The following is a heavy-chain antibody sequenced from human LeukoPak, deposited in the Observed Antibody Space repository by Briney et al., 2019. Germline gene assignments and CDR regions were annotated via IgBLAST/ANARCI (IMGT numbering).Heavy chain of an antibody. CDR2: IYYSGST. D-gene: IGHD6-19*01. CDR1: GGSISSYY. Sequence: SETLSLTCTVSGGSISSYYWSWIRQPPGKGLEWIGYIYYSGSTNYNPPLKSRATISVDTSKNQFSLKLSSVTAADTAVYYCARGRPSRSSINVVPPDYWGQGTLVTVSS. V-gene: IGHV4-59*08. J-gene: IGHJ4*02. CDR3: ARGRPSRSSINVVPPDY.